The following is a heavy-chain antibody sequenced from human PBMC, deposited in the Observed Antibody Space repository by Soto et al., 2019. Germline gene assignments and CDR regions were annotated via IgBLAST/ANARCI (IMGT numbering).Heavy chain of an antibody. CDR3: AREARDLYYYCSRHVYPFDF. V-gene: IGHV4-30-4*01. CDR2: ISSGGST. J-gene: IGHJ5*01. CDR1: GDSIGGGAYC. D-gene: IGHD3-22*01. Sequence: PSETLSVTWAISGDSIGGGAYCWGGARQPPGKGLEWIGYISSGGSTYYTPSLESRLIISVDTSKNHLSLKLSSVTAADTAVQYWAREARDLYYYCSRHVYPFDFCAQATLVAVYS.